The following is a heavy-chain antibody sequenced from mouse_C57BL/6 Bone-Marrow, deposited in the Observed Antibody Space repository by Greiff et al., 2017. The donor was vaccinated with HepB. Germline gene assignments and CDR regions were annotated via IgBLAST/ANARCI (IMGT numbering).Heavy chain of an antibody. D-gene: IGHD4-1*01. J-gene: IGHJ2*01. CDR2: IYPGSGST. CDR3: ARTGTGGYYFDY. V-gene: IGHV1-55*01. Sequence: VQLQQSGAELVKPGASVKMSCKASGYTFTSYWITWVKQRPGQGLEWIGDIYPGSGSTNYNEKFKSKATLTVDTSSSTAYMQLSSLTSEDSAVYYCARTGTGGYYFDYWGQGTTLTVSS. CDR1: GYTFTSYW.